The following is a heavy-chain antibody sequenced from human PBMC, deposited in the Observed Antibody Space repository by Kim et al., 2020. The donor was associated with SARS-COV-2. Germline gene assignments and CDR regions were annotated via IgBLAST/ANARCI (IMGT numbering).Heavy chain of an antibody. Sequence: GGSLRLSCAASGFTFSTYSMNWVRQAPGKGLEWVSSISSSSSYISYADSVKGRFTISRDNAKNSLYLQMNSLRAEDTAVYYCARGDYCPNVVCHHHGMDVWGRGPTVTLSS. J-gene: IGHJ6*02. V-gene: IGHV3-21*01. CDR3: ARGDYCPNVVCHHHGMDV. CDR2: ISSSSSYI. CDR1: GFTFSTYS. D-gene: IGHD2-8*01.